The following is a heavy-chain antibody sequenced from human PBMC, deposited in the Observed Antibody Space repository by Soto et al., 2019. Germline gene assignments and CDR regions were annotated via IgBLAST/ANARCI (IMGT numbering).Heavy chain of an antibody. CDR1: GGSISRYY. CDR3: ARGTRTVLDY. CDR2: IYYSGST. D-gene: IGHD2-8*01. Sequence: PSETLSLTCTVSGGSISRYYWSWIRQPPGKGLEWIGYIYYSGSTNYNPSLKSRVTISVDTSKNQFSLKLSSVTAADTAVYYCARGTRTVLDYWGQGTLVTVSS. J-gene: IGHJ4*02. V-gene: IGHV4-59*01.